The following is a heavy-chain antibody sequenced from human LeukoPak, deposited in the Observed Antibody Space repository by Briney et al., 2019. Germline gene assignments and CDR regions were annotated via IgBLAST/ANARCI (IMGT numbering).Heavy chain of an antibody. Sequence: SKTLSPTCTVSGGSFSIYYWSCIRQPARGGLEWSVGIYTSGSTNYNPSPKSRGTTSVDTSKNQFSPQMRSLTAADTAADYCWGGPTTMTRAFDYWGQGTLVTVSS. CDR2: IYTSGST. V-gene: IGHV4-4*07. J-gene: IGHJ4*02. CDR1: GGSFSIYY. CDR3: WGGPTTMTRAFDY. D-gene: IGHD4-17*01.